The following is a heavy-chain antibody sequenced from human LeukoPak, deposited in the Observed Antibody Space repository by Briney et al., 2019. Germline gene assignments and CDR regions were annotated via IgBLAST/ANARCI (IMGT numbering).Heavy chain of an antibody. D-gene: IGHD3-3*01. J-gene: IGHJ5*02. CDR1: GFTFSSYS. V-gene: IGHV3-23*01. CDR3: AKAPVGEYYDFWSGYYGTNNWFDP. Sequence: GGSLRLSCAASGFTFSSYSMNWVRQAPGKGLEWVPAISGSGGSTYYADSVKGRFTISRDNSKNTLYLQMNSLRAEDTAVYYCAKAPVGEYYDFWSGYYGTNNWFDPWGQGTLVTVSS. CDR2: ISGSGGST.